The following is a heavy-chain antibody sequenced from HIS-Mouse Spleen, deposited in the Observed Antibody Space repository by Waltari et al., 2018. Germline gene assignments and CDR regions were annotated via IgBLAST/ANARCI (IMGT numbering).Heavy chain of an antibody. V-gene: IGHV3-30-3*01. CDR3: ASHHIAALDY. J-gene: IGHJ4*02. CDR1: GVPLSSYS. CDR2: ISYDGSNK. Sequence: QVQLVESGGGVVQTGGALTIPLSASGVPLSSYSMPWVRQAPGKGLEWVAVISYDGSNKDYAESVKGRFTISRDNSKNTLYLQMNSLRAEDTAVYYCASHHIAALDYWGQGTLVTVSS. D-gene: IGHD6-6*01.